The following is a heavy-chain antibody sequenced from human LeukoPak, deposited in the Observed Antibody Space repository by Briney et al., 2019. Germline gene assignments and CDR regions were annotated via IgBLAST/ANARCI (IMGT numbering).Heavy chain of an antibody. V-gene: IGHV1-69*04. CDR1: GGTFSSYA. D-gene: IGHD3-9*01. J-gene: IGHJ4*02. CDR2: IIPILGIA. Sequence: ASVKVSCKASGGTFSSYAISWVRQAPGQGLEWMGRIIPILGIANYAQKFQGRVTITADKSTSTAYMELSSLRSEDTAVYYCARDGLEYDIFTGYYNATFDYWGQGTLVTVSS. CDR3: ARDGLEYDIFTGYYNATFDY.